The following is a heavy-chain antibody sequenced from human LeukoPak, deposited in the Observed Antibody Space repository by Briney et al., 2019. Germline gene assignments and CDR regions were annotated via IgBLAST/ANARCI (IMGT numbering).Heavy chain of an antibody. CDR2: INPNSGGT. J-gene: IGHJ5*02. CDR3: ARGGYYDPNWFDP. Sequence: ASVKVSCKASGYTFTGYYMHWVRQAPGQGLEWMGWINPNSGGTNYAQKFQVRGTMTRDTSISTVYMELSSLRSEDTAVYYCARGGYYDPNWFDPWGQGTLVTVSS. V-gene: IGHV1-2*02. D-gene: IGHD3-22*01. CDR1: GYTFTGYY.